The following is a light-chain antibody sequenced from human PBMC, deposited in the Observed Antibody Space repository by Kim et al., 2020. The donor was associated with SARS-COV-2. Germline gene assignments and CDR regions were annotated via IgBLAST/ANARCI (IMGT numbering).Light chain of an antibody. CDR1: SLRRYY. Sequence: SSELTQDPAVSVALGQTVRITCQGDSLRRYYASWYQQKPGQAPVLVIYGKNNRPSGIPDRFSGSSSGNTASLTITGAQAEDEAVYYCNSRDSSGNHLFYV. CDR2: GKN. CDR3: NSRDSSGNHLFYV. V-gene: IGLV3-19*01. J-gene: IGLJ1*01.